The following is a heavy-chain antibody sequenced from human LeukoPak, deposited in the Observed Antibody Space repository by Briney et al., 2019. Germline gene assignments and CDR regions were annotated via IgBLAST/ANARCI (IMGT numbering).Heavy chain of an antibody. CDR1: GFTFSSSG. V-gene: IGHV3-33*01. J-gene: IGHJ5*02. Sequence: PGGSLRLSCAASGFTFSSSGMHWVRQAPGKGLEWVAVILYNGSNKYYADSVKGRSTISRDNSKNTLYLQMNSLRVEDTAVYYCARAGGYCSGGSCYRGYSWFDPWGQGTLVTVSS. CDR2: ILYNGSNK. D-gene: IGHD2-15*01. CDR3: ARAGGYCSGGSCYRGYSWFDP.